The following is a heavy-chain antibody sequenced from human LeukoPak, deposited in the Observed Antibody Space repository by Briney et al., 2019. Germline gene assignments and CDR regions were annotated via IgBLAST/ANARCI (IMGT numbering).Heavy chain of an antibody. CDR3: ARDMGYYGSGLDPDY. Sequence: PGRSLRHSCAASGFTFDEYAMHWVRQAPGKGLEWVSGISWNSGSIGYADSVKGRFTISRDNAKNSLYLQMNSLRAEDTAVYYCARDMGYYGSGLDPDYWGQGTLATVHS. V-gene: IGHV3-9*01. J-gene: IGHJ4*02. D-gene: IGHD3-10*01. CDR2: ISWNSGSI. CDR1: GFTFDEYA.